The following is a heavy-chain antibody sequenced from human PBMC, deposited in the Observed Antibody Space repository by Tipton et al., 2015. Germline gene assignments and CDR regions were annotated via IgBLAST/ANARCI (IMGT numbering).Heavy chain of an antibody. CDR3: ARARGRHGGLFDS. CDR1: SDSIGKYY. CDR2: IQYSGST. V-gene: IGHV4-59*01. D-gene: IGHD4-23*01. Sequence: LRLSCSVSSDSIGKYYWSWIRQPPGKELEWIGYIQYSGSTNYNPSLKSRVTISVDTSKTQFSLKMSSVTASDTAVYYCARARGRHGGLFDSWGQGILVTVSS. J-gene: IGHJ4*02.